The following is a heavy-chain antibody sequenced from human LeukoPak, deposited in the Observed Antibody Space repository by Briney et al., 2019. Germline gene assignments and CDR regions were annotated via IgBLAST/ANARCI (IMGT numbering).Heavy chain of an antibody. Sequence: GGSLRLSCAASGFTFDDYAMHWVRQAPGKGLEWVSGISWNSGSIGYADSVKGRFTISRDNAKNSLYLQMNSLRAEDTALYYCAKVYSGSYYYDGPPPWDDAFDIWGQGTMVTVSS. J-gene: IGHJ3*02. CDR2: ISWNSGSI. D-gene: IGHD1-26*01. V-gene: IGHV3-9*01. CDR1: GFTFDDYA. CDR3: AKVYSGSYYYDGPPPWDDAFDI.